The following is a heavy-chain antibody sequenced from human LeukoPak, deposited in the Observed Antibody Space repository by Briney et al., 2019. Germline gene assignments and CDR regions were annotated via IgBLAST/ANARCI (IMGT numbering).Heavy chain of an antibody. Sequence: GASVKVSCKASGYTFTSYAMNWVRQAPGQGLEWMGWINTNTGNPTYAQGFTGRFVFSLDTSVSTAYLQISSLKAEDTAVYYCARDHRGMVRGVPRVGSDYYYYGMDVWGQGTTVTVSS. CDR1: GYTFTSYA. V-gene: IGHV7-4-1*02. CDR2: INTNTGNP. D-gene: IGHD3-10*01. J-gene: IGHJ6*02. CDR3: ARDHRGMVRGVPRVGSDYYYYGMDV.